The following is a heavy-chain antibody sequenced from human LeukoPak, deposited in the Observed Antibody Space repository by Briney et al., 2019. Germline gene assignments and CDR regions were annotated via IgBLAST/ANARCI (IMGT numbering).Heavy chain of an antibody. J-gene: IGHJ3*02. CDR3: ARDRVWGLYGGNRYDAFDI. V-gene: IGHV3-30*04. CDR1: GFTFSSYA. CDR2: ISYDGSNK. D-gene: IGHD4-23*01. Sequence: GGSLRLSCAASGFTFSSYAMHWVRQAPGKGLEWVAVISYDGSNKYYADSVKGRFTISRDNSKNTLYLQMNSLRAEDTAVYYCARDRVWGLYGGNRYDAFDIWGQGTMVTASS.